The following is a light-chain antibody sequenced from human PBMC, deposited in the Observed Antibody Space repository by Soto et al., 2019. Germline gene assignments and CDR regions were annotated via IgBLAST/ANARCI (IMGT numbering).Light chain of an antibody. J-gene: IGKJ4*01. V-gene: IGKV3-15*01. CDR2: GVS. CDR3: QHYNNLPLT. Sequence: EIVLTQSPGTLSLSPGGRATLSCRASQSVRSDLAWYQHKPGLAPRLLIYGVSTRATGIPVRFSGSGSGTEFTLSISSLQSEDSEIYYCQHYNNLPLTFGGGTPVDIK. CDR1: QSVRSD.